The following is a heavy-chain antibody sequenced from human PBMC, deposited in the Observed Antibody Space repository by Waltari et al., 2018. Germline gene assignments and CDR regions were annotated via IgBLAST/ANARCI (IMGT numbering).Heavy chain of an antibody. CDR1: GFSLGTYG. D-gene: IGHD3-10*01. Sequence: QVQLVESGGGVVQPGMSLRLSCAASGFSLGTYGMHWVRQAPGKGLGWVALIFVGGGDFFYADSVRVRFTISRDNSKNTLYLDINSLRLDDTAIYYCAKDAFGNTYLDHWGQGTLVTVSS. CDR3: AKDAFGNTYLDH. J-gene: IGHJ4*02. CDR2: IFVGGGDF. V-gene: IGHV3-30*19.